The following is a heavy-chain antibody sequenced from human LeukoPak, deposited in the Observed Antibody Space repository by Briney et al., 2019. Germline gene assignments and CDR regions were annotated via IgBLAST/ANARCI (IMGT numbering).Heavy chain of an antibody. V-gene: IGHV3-11*01. CDR3: ATHRRRIFGVVIIGGGGFDY. CDR1: GFTFSDYY. CDR2: ISSSGSTI. Sequence: PGGSLRLSCAASGFTFSDYYMSWIRQAPGKGLEWVSCISSSGSTIYYADSVKGRFTISRDNSKNTLYLQMNSLRAEDTAVYYCATHRRRIFGVVIIGGGGFDYWGQGTLVTVSS. D-gene: IGHD3-3*02. J-gene: IGHJ4*02.